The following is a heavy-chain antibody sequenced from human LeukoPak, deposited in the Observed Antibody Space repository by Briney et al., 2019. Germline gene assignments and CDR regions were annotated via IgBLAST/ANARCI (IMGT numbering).Heavy chain of an antibody. J-gene: IGHJ4*02. CDR3: ARDLSAGTYYDILTGYPSQYYFDY. Sequence: ASVKVSCKASGYTFTGYYMHWVRQAPGQGLEWMGWINPNSGGTNYAQKFQGRVTMTRDTSISTAYMELSRLRSDDTAVYYCARDLSAGTYYDILTGYPSQYYFDYWGQGTLVTVSS. D-gene: IGHD3-9*01. V-gene: IGHV1-2*02. CDR2: INPNSGGT. CDR1: GYTFTGYY.